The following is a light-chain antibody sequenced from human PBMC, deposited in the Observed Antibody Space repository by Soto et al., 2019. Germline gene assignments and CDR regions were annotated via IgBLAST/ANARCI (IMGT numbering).Light chain of an antibody. Sequence: QSALTQPASVSGSPGQSITISCTGTSSDVGGYNYVSWYQQHPGKAPKLMIYDDSNRPSGVSNRFSGSKSGNTASPTISGLQAEDEADYYCSSYTSSSTYVFGTGTKLTVL. J-gene: IGLJ1*01. V-gene: IGLV2-14*01. CDR2: DDS. CDR1: SSDVGGYNY. CDR3: SSYTSSSTYV.